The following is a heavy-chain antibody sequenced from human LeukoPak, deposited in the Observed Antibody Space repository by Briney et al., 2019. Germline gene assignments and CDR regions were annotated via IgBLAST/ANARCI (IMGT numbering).Heavy chain of an antibody. CDR2: TRNKANSYST. D-gene: IGHD1-26*01. CDR1: GFTLSYHH. J-gene: IGHJ4*02. CDR3: GRSRAGAIDY. Sequence: GGSLRLSCAASGFTLSYHHMDWLRQAPGKGREWVGRTRNKANSYSTEYAASVKGRFTISRDESKNSLYLQMNSLKTEDTAVYYCGRSRAGAIDYWGQGTLVTVSS. V-gene: IGHV3-72*01.